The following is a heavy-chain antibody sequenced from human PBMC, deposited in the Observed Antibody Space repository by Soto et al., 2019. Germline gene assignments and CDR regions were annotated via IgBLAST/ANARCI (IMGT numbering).Heavy chain of an antibody. Sequence: ASVKVSCKASGYTFTSYDINWVRQATGQGLGWMGWMNPNSGNTGYAQKFQGRVTMTRNTTISTAYMGLSSLRSEDTAVYYCAIALNSSGWYVYYYYGMDVWGQGTTVTVSS. V-gene: IGHV1-8*01. CDR3: AIALNSSGWYVYYYYGMDV. CDR1: GYTFTSYD. CDR2: MNPNSGNT. J-gene: IGHJ6*02. D-gene: IGHD6-19*01.